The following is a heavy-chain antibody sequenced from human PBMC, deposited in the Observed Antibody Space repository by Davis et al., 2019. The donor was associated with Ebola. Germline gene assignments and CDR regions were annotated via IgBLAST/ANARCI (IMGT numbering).Heavy chain of an antibody. Sequence: GESLKISCAASGFTFSDSWMSWIRQAPGTGPEWVAAIHPDGSGRSYVASGRGRFTISRDNARNSLYLQMNTLRAEDTAVYYCMTDPNWRSGSWGQGTLVIVSS. V-gene: IGHV3-7*04. CDR3: MTDPNWRSGS. CDR1: GFTFSDSW. J-gene: IGHJ4*02. CDR2: IHPDGSGR. D-gene: IGHD1-20*01.